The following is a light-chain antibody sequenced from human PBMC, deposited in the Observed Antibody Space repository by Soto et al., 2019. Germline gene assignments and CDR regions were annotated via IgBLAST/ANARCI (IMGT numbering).Light chain of an antibody. CDR1: QSLVHSDGNTY. V-gene: IGKV2-30*02. Sequence: DVLMTQSPLSLPVTLGQPASISCRSSQSLVHSDGNTYLSWFQQRPGQSPRRLICKVSNRDSAVPDRFSGSGSGTDFTLTISRVEAEDVGVYYCLQGTHWPPTFGGGTKVEIK. CDR3: LQGTHWPPT. CDR2: KVS. J-gene: IGKJ4*01.